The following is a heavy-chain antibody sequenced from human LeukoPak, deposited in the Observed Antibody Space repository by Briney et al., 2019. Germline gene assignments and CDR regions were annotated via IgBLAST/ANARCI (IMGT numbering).Heavy chain of an antibody. CDR1: GFTFSSHW. D-gene: IGHD3-3*01. V-gene: IGHV3-7*02. Sequence: PGGSLRLSCAASGFTFSSHWMSWVRQAPGKGLEWVANIKQDGSDKYYVDSVKGRFTISRDNVKNSLYLQMNSLRADDTAVYYCARGRFLEWLDAFDIWGQGTMVTVSS. CDR3: ARGRFLEWLDAFDI. CDR2: IKQDGSDK. J-gene: IGHJ3*02.